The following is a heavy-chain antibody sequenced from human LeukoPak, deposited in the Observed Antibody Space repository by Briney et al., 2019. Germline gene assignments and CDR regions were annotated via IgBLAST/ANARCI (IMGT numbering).Heavy chain of an antibody. V-gene: IGHV4-4*08. CDR2: IYSNGRT. CDR3: ARDQTYSGSGIYTYFDY. Sequence: SETLSLTCTVSAGSISSDYWSWIRHPPGKGLEWIGYIYSNGRTNYNPSLKSRVAILIDTSRNQFSLRLSSVTAADTAVYYCARDQTYSGSGIYTYFDYWGQGILVTVSS. D-gene: IGHD3-10*01. J-gene: IGHJ4*02. CDR1: AGSISSDY.